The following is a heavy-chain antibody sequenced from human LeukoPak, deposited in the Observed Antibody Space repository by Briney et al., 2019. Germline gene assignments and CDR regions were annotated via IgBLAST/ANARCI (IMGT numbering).Heavy chain of an antibody. CDR3: ARDLVTVTKGFDI. J-gene: IGHJ3*02. CDR1: DDSFSSHY. Sequence: SETLSLTCAVSDDSFSSHYWTWIRQPPGKGLEWLGYISYIGSTNYNPSLKSRVTISIDTSKNQFSLKLSSVTAAGTAVYYCARDLVTVTKGFDIWGQGTMVSVSS. V-gene: IGHV4-59*11. CDR2: ISYIGST. D-gene: IGHD4-17*01.